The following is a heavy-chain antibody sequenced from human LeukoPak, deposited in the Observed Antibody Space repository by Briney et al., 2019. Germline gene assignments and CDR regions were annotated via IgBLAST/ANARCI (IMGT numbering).Heavy chain of an antibody. CDR1: GYTFTGYY. V-gene: IGHV1-2*02. Sequence: ASVKVSCKASGYTFTGYYMHWVRQAPGQGLEWMGWINPNSGGTNYAQKFQGRVTMTRDTSISTAYMELSRLRSDDTAVYYCARGGDIVVVGNYYGMDVWGQGTTVTASS. CDR2: INPNSGGT. J-gene: IGHJ6*02. CDR3: ARGGDIVVVGNYYGMDV. D-gene: IGHD2-2*01.